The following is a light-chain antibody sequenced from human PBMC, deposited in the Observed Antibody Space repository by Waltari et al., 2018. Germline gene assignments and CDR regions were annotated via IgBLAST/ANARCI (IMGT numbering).Light chain of an antibody. J-gene: IGLJ2*01. V-gene: IGLV1-51*01. Sequence: QSVLTQPPSVSAAPGQKVTISCSGTGSNIGNNFVSWYQQLPGTAPKLLIYDNNKRSSGIPYRFSGSKSGTSSTLGISGLLTGDDADYYCVTCVTDLSVFFGGVTMLIVL. CDR2: DNN. CDR1: GSNIGNNF. CDR3: VTCVTDLSVF.